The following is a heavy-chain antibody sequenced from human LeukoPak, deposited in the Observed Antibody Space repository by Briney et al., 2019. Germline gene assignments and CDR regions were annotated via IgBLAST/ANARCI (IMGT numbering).Heavy chain of an antibody. CDR1: GGSISSYY. CDR3: AGHGRYYFDY. V-gene: IGHV4-59*01. CDR2: IYYSGST. Sequence: SETLSLTCTVSGGSISSYYWSWIRQPPGKGLEWIGYIYYSGSTNYNPSLKSRVTISVDTSKKQFSLKLSPVTAADTAVYYCAGHGRYYFDYWGQGTLVTVSS. J-gene: IGHJ4*02. D-gene: IGHD1-26*01.